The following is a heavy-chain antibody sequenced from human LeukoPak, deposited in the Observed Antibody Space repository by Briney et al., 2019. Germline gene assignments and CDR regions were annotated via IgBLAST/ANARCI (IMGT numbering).Heavy chain of an antibody. J-gene: IGHJ4*02. CDR3: ASLYYGAADY. D-gene: IGHD4-17*01. Sequence: GGSLRLSCAASGLTFNDFSMSWIRQAPGKGLEWVSYINSRGKTIYYADSVKGRFTISRDNAKSSLYLQMNSLRAEDTAVYYCASLYYGAADYWGQGTLVTVSS. CDR2: INSRGKTI. CDR1: GLTFNDFS. V-gene: IGHV3-11*01.